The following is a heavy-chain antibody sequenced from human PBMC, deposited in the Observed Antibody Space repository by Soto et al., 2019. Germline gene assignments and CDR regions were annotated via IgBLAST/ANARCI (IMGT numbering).Heavy chain of an antibody. CDR3: ARWDPGVTFGGVIVLDY. J-gene: IGHJ4*02. CDR1: GGTFSSYA. V-gene: IGHV1-69*01. CDR2: IIPIFGTA. D-gene: IGHD3-16*02. Sequence: QVQLVQSGAEVQKPGSSVKVSCKASGGTFSSYAISWVRQAPGQGLEWMGGIIPIFGTANYAQKFQGRVTMTSDESTRTADMALSSLSSEDTAVYYCARWDPGVTFGGVIVLDYWGQGTLVTVSS.